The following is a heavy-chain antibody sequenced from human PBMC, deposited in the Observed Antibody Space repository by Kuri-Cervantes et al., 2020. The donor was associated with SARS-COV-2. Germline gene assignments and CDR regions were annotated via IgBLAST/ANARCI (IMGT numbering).Heavy chain of an antibody. J-gene: IGHJ6*03. Sequence: LRLSCAISGDSVSSNSAAWNWIRQSPSRGLEWLVRTYYRSMGYNDYAVSVKSRITINPDTSKNQFSLKLSSVTAADTAVYYCARTRPGQLSRGARYKDVWGKGTTVTVSS. CDR3: ARTRPGQLSRGARYKDV. CDR1: GDSVSSNSAA. V-gene: IGHV6-1*01. CDR2: TYYRSMGYN. D-gene: IGHD6-6*01.